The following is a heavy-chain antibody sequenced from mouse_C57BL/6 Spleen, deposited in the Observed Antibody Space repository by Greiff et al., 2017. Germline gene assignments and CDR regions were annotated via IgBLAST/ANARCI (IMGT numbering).Heavy chain of an antibody. CDR2: IHPNSGST. CDR1: GYTFTSYW. V-gene: IGHV1-64*01. J-gene: IGHJ1*03. Sequence: QVQLQQPGAELVKPGASVKLSCKASGYTFTSYWMHWVKQRPGQGLEWIGMIHPNSGSTNYNEKFKSKATLTVDKSSSTAYMQLSSLTSEDSAVYYCARNDYGRREEYVDVGGTGTTVTVAS. CDR3: ARNDYGRREEYVDV. D-gene: IGHD1-1*01.